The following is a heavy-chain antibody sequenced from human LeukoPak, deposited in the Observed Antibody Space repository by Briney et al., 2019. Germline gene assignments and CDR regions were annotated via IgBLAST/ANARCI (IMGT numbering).Heavy chain of an antibody. J-gene: IGHJ4*02. CDR3: ARGTDYYDSSGFDY. V-gene: IGHV4-30-4*08. CDR2: IYYSGST. CDR1: GGSISSGDYY. Sequence: PSETLSLTCTVSGGSISSGDYYWSWIRTPPGKGLEWIGYIYYSGSTYYNPSLKSRVTISVDTSKNQFSLKLSSVTAADTAVYYCARGTDYYDSSGFDYWGQGTLVTVSS. D-gene: IGHD3-22*01.